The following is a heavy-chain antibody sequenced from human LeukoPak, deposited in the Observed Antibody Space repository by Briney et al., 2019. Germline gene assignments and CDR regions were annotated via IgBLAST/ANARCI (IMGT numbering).Heavy chain of an antibody. D-gene: IGHD1-1*01. CDR1: GFTFSDYW. Sequence: PGGSLRLSCAASGFTFSDYWMHWVRQDPGKGLVWVSRINSDGSSISYADSVKGRFTISRDNTKNTLYLQMNSLRDEDTAVYHCARALTTGTTGYYLDYWGQGTLVTVSS. V-gene: IGHV3-74*01. CDR3: ARALTTGTTGYYLDY. J-gene: IGHJ4*02. CDR2: INSDGSSI.